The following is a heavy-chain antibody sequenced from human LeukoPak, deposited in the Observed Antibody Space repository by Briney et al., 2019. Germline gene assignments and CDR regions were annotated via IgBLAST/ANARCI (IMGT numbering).Heavy chain of an antibody. CDR3: ASLYCSSTSCYRSFDY. J-gene: IGHJ4*02. D-gene: IGHD2-2*02. CDR1: GFTFSSYS. Sequence: GGSLRLSCAASGFTFSSYSMNWVRQAPGKGLEWVSSISSSSSYIYYADSVKGRFTISRDNAKNSLYLQMNSLRAEDTAVYYCASLYCSSTSCYRSFDYWGQGTLVTVPS. V-gene: IGHV3-21*01. CDR2: ISSSSSYI.